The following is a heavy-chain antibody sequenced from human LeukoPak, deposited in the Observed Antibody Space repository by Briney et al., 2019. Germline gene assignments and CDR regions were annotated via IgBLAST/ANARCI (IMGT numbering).Heavy chain of an antibody. J-gene: IGHJ4*02. CDR1: GGSFSGYY. CDR3: ARSRRWLKFRGFDY. V-gene: IGHV4-34*01. Sequence: SETLSLTCAVYGGSFSGYYWSWIRQPPGNGLEWIGEINHSGSTNYNPSLKSRVTIPVDTSKNQFSLKLSSVTAADTAVYYCARSRRWLKFRGFDYWGQETLVTVSS. D-gene: IGHD5-24*01. CDR2: INHSGST.